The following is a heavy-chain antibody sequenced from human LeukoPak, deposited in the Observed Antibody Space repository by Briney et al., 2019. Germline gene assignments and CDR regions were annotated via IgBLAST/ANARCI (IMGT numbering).Heavy chain of an antibody. CDR3: ARYRNEALFAFDI. CDR1: GDSISNYY. V-gene: IGHV4-59*01. CDR2: IYYSGNT. D-gene: IGHD1-14*01. J-gene: IGHJ3*02. Sequence: KPSGTLSLTCTVSGDSISNYYWSWIRQPPGKGLEGIGYIYYSGNTDYNPSLKSRVTISVDTSKNQFSLRLNSVTAADTAVYYCARYRNEALFAFDIWGQGTMVTVSS.